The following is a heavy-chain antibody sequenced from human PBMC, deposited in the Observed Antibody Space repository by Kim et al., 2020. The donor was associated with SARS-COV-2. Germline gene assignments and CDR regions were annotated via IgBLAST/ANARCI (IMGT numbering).Heavy chain of an antibody. V-gene: IGHV4-39*01. CDR1: GGSISSSSYY. CDR3: ARQLCGSGTSEYAFDI. Sequence: SETLSLTCTVSGGSISSSSYYWGWIRPPPGKGLVWIVCSYYGGYSYHYPSLKIRITISVDTSTNQFSMNLTSVTAADTAVYSCARQLCGSGTSEYAFDIWGQGTMVTVS. D-gene: IGHD3-10*01. J-gene: IGHJ3*02. CDR2: SYYGGYS.